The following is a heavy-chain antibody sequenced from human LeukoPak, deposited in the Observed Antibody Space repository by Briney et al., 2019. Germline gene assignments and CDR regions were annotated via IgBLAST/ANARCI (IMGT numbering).Heavy chain of an antibody. CDR1: GFTFSSYW. J-gene: IGHJ4*02. CDR3: ARDLPYYGSGSPGY. Sequence: GGSLRLSCAASGFTFSSYWMSWVRQAPGKGLEWVAKIKQDGSEKYYVDSVKGRFTISRDNAKNSLYLQMNSLRAEDTAVYYCARDLPYYGSGSPGYWGQGTLVTVSS. D-gene: IGHD3-10*01. V-gene: IGHV3-7*01. CDR2: IKQDGSEK.